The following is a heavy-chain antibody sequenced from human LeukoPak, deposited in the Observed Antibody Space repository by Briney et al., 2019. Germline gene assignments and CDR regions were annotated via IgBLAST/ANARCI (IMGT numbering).Heavy chain of an antibody. CDR1: GYTFTGYY. Sequence: ASVKVSCKASGYTFTGYYMHWVRQAPGQGLEWMGRINPNSGGTNYAQKFLGRVTMTRDTSISTAYMELSSLTSDDTAVYYCASISEVWSGYYTVHHDYWGQGTLVTVSS. V-gene: IGHV1-2*02. CDR3: ASISEVWSGYYTVHHDY. CDR2: INPNSGGT. D-gene: IGHD3-3*01. J-gene: IGHJ4*02.